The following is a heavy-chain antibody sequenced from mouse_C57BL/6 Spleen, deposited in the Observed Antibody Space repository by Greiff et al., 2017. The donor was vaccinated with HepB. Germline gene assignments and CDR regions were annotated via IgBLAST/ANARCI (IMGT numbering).Heavy chain of an antibody. J-gene: IGHJ1*03. CDR2: IHPNSGST. V-gene: IGHV1-64*01. CDR1: GYTFTSYW. D-gene: IGHD1-1*01. Sequence: QVHVKQPGAELVKPGASVKLSCKASGYTFTSYWMHWVKQRPGQGLEWIGMIHPNSGSTNYNEKFKSKATLTVDKSSSTAYMQLSSLTSEDSAVYYCARGLGSYWYFDVWGTGTTVTVSS. CDR3: ARGLGSYWYFDV.